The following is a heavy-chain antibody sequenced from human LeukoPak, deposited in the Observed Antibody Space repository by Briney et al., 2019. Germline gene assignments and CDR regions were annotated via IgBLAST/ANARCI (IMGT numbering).Heavy chain of an antibody. D-gene: IGHD2-15*01. CDR3: AREGYCSGGSCYPIDY. CDR2: ISSSSSYI. Sequence: GGSLRLSCAASGFTVSSYSMNWVRQAPGKGLEWVSSISSSSSYIYYADSVKGRFTISRDNAKNSLYLQMNSLRAEDTAVYYCAREGYCSGGSCYPIDYWGQGTLVTASS. CDR1: GFTVSSYS. V-gene: IGHV3-21*01. J-gene: IGHJ4*02.